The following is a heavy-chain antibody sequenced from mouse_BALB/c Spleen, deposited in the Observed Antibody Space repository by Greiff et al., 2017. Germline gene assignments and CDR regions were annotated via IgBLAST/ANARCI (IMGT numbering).Heavy chain of an antibody. J-gene: IGHJ4*01. CDR2: ISNGGGST. CDR1: GFTFSSYT. V-gene: IGHV5-12-2*01. Sequence: EVMLVESGGGLVQPGGSLKLSCAASGFTFSSYTMSWVRQTPEKRLEWVAYISNGGGSTYYPDTVKGRFTISRDNAKNTLYLQMSSLKSEDTAMYYCARQGYRYEAMDYWGQGTSVTVSS. CDR3: ARQGYRYEAMDY. D-gene: IGHD2-14*01.